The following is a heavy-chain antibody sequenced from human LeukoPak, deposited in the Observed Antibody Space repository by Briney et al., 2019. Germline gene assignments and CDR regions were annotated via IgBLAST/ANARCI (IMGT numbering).Heavy chain of an antibody. D-gene: IGHD5-18*01. J-gene: IGHJ4*02. CDR1: GVSISSGGYY. CDR2: IFDGGNT. V-gene: IGHV4-31*03. Sequence: SETLSLTCTVSGVSISSGGYYWSWIRQHPGKGLEWIGYIFDGGNTYYNPSLKSRVTISVDTSKNQLSLNLTSVTAADTAVFYCARDRKGWIQLDYWGQGTLVTVSP. CDR3: ARDRKGWIQLDY.